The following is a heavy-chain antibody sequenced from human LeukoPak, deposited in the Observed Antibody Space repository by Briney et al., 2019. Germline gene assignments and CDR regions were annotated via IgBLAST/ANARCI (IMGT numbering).Heavy chain of an antibody. CDR1: GFTFSTYA. D-gene: IGHD5-18*01. J-gene: IGHJ4*02. V-gene: IGHV3-21*01. Sequence: GGSLRLSCAASGFTFSTYAMSWVRQAPGKGLEWVSSISDISTYIYSADSVKGRFTTSRDNAKNSLYLQMNSLRAEDTAVCYCARASPGGYSYGHGYWGQGTLVTVSS. CDR3: ARASPGGYSYGHGY. CDR2: ISDISTYI.